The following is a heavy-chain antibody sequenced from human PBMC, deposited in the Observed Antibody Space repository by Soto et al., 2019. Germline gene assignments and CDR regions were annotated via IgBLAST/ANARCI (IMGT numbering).Heavy chain of an antibody. D-gene: IGHD3-16*01. CDR1: GFTFSGFG. CDR2: IWYDGSDK. Sequence: PGGSLRLSCAASGFTFSGFGMHWVRQAPGKGLEWVAIIWYDGSDKYYADSVRGRFTISRDNSKNTLSLQMNSLRAEDTAMYHCAFGNLSYYFDYWGQGTQVTVYS. J-gene: IGHJ4*02. CDR3: AFGNLSYYFDY. V-gene: IGHV3-33*01.